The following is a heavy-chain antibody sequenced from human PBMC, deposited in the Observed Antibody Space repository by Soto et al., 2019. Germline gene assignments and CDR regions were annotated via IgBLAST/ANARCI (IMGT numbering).Heavy chain of an antibody. D-gene: IGHD2-15*01. J-gene: IGHJ4*02. V-gene: IGHV3-30-3*01. CDR1: GFTFSSYP. Sequence: PGGSLRLSCAASGFTFSSYPIHWVRQAPGKGLEWVAVISFDGSNDYYADSVKDRFTISRDNSEKTVYLQMNSLRTEDTAVYYCARDSRSPISTSGTFDQWGQGTLVTVSS. CDR2: ISFDGSND. CDR3: ARDSRSPISTSGTFDQ.